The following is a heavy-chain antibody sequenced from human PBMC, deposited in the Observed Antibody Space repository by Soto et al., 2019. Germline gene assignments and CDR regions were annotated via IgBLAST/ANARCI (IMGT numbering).Heavy chain of an antibody. CDR3: TTKHFLYSSSAFPAGYYGMDV. Sequence: PGGSLRLSCAASGFTFSNAWMNWVRQAPGKGLEWVGRIKSKTDGGTTDYAAPVKGRFTISRDDSKNTLYLQMNSLKTEDTAVYYCTTKHFLYSSSAFPAGYYGMDVWGQGTTVTVSS. J-gene: IGHJ6*02. CDR2: IKSKTDGGTT. D-gene: IGHD6-6*01. CDR1: GFTFSNAW. V-gene: IGHV3-15*07.